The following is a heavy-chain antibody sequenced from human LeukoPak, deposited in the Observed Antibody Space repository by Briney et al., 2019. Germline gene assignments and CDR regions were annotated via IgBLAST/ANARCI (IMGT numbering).Heavy chain of an antibody. V-gene: IGHV3-7*01. J-gene: IGHJ4*02. Sequence: PGGSLRLSCAASGFTFSSYWMSWVRQAPGKGLEWVANIKQDGSEKYYVDSVKGRFTISRDNAKNSLYLQMNSLRAEDTAVYYCAKDRSYTSSQPDYWGQGTLVTVSS. CDR1: GFTFSSYW. CDR3: AKDRSYTSSQPDY. CDR2: IKQDGSEK. D-gene: IGHD6-13*01.